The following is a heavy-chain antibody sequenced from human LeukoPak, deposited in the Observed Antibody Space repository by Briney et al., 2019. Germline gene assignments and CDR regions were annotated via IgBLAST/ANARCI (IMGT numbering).Heavy chain of an antibody. D-gene: IGHD3-10*01. CDR3: ARDSGTYYNYYGMDV. CDR1: GFTFSSYS. V-gene: IGHV3-21*01. J-gene: IGHJ6*02. CDR2: ISGSSSYI. Sequence: PGRSLRLSCAASGFTFSSYSMNWVRQAPGKGLEWVSFISGSSSYIYYADSVKGRFTISRDNAKNSLYLQMNSLRAEDTAVYYCARDSGTYYNYYGMDVWGRGTTVTVSS.